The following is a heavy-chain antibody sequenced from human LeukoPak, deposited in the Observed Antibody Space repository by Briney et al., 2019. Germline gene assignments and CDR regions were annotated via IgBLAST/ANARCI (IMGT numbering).Heavy chain of an antibody. CDR3: ARVQWLARMYYFDY. J-gene: IGHJ4*02. Sequence: SQTLSLTCAISGDSVSSNSATWNWIRQSPSRGLEWLGRTYYESKWYNHYAVLVKSRITINPDTSKNQFSLKLSSVTAADTAVYYCARVQWLARMYYFDYWGQGTLVTVSS. D-gene: IGHD6-19*01. CDR2: TYYESKWYN. V-gene: IGHV6-1*01. CDR1: GDSVSSNSAT.